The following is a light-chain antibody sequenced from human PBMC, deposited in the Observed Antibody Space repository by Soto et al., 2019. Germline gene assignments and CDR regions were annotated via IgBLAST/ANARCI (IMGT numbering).Light chain of an antibody. CDR1: SSDVGGYNY. Sequence: QSVLTQPASVSGSPGQSITISCTGTSSDVGGYNYVSWYQQHPGKAPKLMIYEVTNRPSGVSTRFSGSKSGNTASLIIAGLPAEDEADYYCSSYTVISTYVFGTGTKVTVL. J-gene: IGLJ1*01. V-gene: IGLV2-14*01. CDR3: SSYTVISTYV. CDR2: EVT.